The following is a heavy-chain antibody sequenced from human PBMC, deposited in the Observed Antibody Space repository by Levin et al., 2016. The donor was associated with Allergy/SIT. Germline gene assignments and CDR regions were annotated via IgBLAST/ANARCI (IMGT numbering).Heavy chain of an antibody. CDR2: VSHGGST. CDR1: GGSFSGYY. CDR3: ARGLNAMAATRKGFHFDY. D-gene: IGHD6-19*01. Sequence: GSLRLSCAVYGGSFSGYYWSWIRQTPGKGLEWIGEVSHGGSTNYNPSLKSRVTISVDTSRNQFSLKLSSVTAADTAVYYCARGLNAMAATRKGFHFDYWGQGTLVTVSS. J-gene: IGHJ4*02. V-gene: IGHV4-34*01.